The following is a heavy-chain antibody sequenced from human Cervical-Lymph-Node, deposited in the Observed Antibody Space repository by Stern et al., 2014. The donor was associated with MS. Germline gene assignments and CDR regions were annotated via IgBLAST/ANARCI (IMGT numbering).Heavy chain of an antibody. V-gene: IGHV3-15*01. J-gene: IGHJ4*02. CDR2: VKSRKDGGAA. D-gene: IGHD6-6*01. Sequence: EVQLVESGGGFVKPGGSLRLSCAASGFTFPYTSLSWVRQAPGKGLEWVGLVKSRKDGGAADYAAFVKDRVTISRDDSRSTLYLQINGLEIEDTAMYYCTALRKYWGQGTLLIVSS. CDR3: TALRKY. CDR1: GFTFPYTS.